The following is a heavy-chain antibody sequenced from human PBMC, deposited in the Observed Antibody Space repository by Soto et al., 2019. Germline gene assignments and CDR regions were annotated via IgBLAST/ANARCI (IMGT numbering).Heavy chain of an antibody. Sequence: SETLSLTCTVSGGSISSGDYYWSWIRQPPGKGLEWIGYIYYSGSTYYNPSLKSRVTISVDTSKNQFSLKLSSVTAADTAVYYCARVSVNYYDSSGYYEYFDYWGQGTLVTVSS. CDR3: ARVSVNYYDSSGYYEYFDY. J-gene: IGHJ4*02. V-gene: IGHV4-30-4*01. CDR1: GGSISSGDYY. D-gene: IGHD3-22*01. CDR2: IYYSGST.